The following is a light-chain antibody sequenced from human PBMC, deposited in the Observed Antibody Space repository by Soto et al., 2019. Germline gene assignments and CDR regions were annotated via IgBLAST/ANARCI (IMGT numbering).Light chain of an antibody. CDR3: QQHDNSPLT. CDR1: QSISRS. CDR2: DAS. J-gene: IGKJ4*01. V-gene: IGKV3-15*01. Sequence: EIVLTQSPAILSVSPGERATLSCRASQSISRSLAWYQQKPGQAPRLLISDASTRATGIPARFCGSGSGTDFTLTISSLEPEDFAVYYCQQHDNSPLTFGGGTKVDIK.